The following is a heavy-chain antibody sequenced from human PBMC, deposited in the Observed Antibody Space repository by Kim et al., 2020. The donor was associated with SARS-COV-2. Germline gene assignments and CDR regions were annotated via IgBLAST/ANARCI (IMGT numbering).Heavy chain of an antibody. CDR2: IYYSGST. J-gene: IGHJ5*02. V-gene: IGHV4-59*13. Sequence: SETLSLTCTVSGGSISSYYWSWIRQPPGKGLEWIGYIYYSGSTNYNPSLKSRVTISVDTSKNQFSLKLSSVTAADTAVYYCARDLSYGIAARPGWFDPWGQGTLVTVSS. CDR1: GGSISSYY. D-gene: IGHD6-6*01. CDR3: ARDLSYGIAARPGWFDP.